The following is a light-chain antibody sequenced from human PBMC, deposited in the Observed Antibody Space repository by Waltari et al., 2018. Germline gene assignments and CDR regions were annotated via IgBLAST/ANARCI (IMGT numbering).Light chain of an antibody. CDR3: QQSYSSPWT. CDR2: VAS. V-gene: IGKV1-39*01. J-gene: IGKJ1*01. CDR1: QSISDY. Sequence: DIQMTQSPSSLSASVGDRFTITCRASQSISDYLNWYQHKSGKAPRLLIYVASNLHTGVPSRFSGSGSGTDFTLTISSLQPEDFATYYCQQSYSSPWTFGQGTKVEIK.